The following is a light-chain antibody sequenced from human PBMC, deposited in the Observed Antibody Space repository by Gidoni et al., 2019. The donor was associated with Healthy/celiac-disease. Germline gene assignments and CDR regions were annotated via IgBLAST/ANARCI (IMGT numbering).Light chain of an antibody. CDR3: QQRSNWPPLA. J-gene: IGKJ4*01. CDR1: QSVSSY. V-gene: IGKV3-11*01. CDR2: DAS. Sequence: EIVLTQSPATLSLSPGERATRSGRASQSVSSYLAWYQQKPGQAPRLLIYDASNRATGIPARFSGSGSGTDFTLTISSLEPEDFAVYYCQQRSNWPPLAFGGGTKVEIK.